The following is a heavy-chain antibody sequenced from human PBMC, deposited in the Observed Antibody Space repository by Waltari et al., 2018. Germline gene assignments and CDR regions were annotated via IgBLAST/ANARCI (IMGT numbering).Heavy chain of an antibody. CDR3: ARVKGVWIAARPDRAFDI. D-gene: IGHD6-6*01. CDR1: GGSISSSNW. Sequence: QVQLQESGPGLVKPSGTLSLTCAVSGGSISSSNWWSWVRQPPGKGLEWIGEIYHSGSTNYNPSLKSRVTISVDKSKNQFSLKRSSVTAADTAVYYCARVKGVWIAARPDRAFDIWGQGTMVTVSS. V-gene: IGHV4-4*02. CDR2: IYHSGST. J-gene: IGHJ3*02.